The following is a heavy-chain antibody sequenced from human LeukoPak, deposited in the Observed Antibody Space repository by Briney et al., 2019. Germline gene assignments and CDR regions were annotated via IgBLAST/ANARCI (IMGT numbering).Heavy chain of an antibody. J-gene: IGHJ4*02. D-gene: IGHD3-22*01. Sequence: ASVKVSCKVSGYTLTELSMHWVRQAPGKGLEWMGGFDPEDGGTIYAQKFQGRVTMTEDTSTDTAYMELSSLRSEDTAVYYCARGLDDSSGYYADYWGQGTLVTVSS. V-gene: IGHV1-24*01. CDR1: GYTLTELS. CDR3: ARGLDDSSGYYADY. CDR2: FDPEDGGT.